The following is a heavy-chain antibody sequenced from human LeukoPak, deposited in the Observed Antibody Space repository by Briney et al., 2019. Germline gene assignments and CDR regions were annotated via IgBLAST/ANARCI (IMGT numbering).Heavy chain of an antibody. Sequence: SVKVSCKASGGTFSSYAISWVRQAPGQGLEWMGGIIPIFGTANYAQKFQGRVTITADESTSTAHMELSSLRSEDTAVYYCARGSVGSIAAPSDAFDIWGQGTMVTVSS. J-gene: IGHJ3*02. CDR3: ARGSVGSIAAPSDAFDI. V-gene: IGHV1-69*13. CDR1: GGTFSSYA. CDR2: IIPIFGTA. D-gene: IGHD6-6*01.